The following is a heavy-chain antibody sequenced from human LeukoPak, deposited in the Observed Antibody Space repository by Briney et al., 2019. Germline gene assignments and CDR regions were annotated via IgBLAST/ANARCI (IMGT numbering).Heavy chain of an antibody. J-gene: IGHJ4*02. CDR1: GFPFIDYS. CDR3: ARDHNYAFDN. Sequence: GGSLRLSCTASGFPFIDYSMTWVRQAPGKGLEWISYIGISSGNTKYADFVKGRFTISADNAKNSLYLQMNSLRVEDTAVYYCARDHNYAFDNWGQGTLVSVSS. V-gene: IGHV3-48*04. CDR2: IGISSGNT. D-gene: IGHD1-1*01.